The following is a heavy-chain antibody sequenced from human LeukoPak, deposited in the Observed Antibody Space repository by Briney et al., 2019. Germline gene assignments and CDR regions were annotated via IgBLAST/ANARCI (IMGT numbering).Heavy chain of an antibody. CDR1: GFTFSSYG. D-gene: IGHD6-19*01. CDR3: ARVWGYSTGRQRPTARADFDH. CDR2: ISYDGSNK. J-gene: IGHJ4*02. Sequence: GGSLRLSCAASGFTFSSYGMHWVRQAPGKGLEWVAVISYDGSNKYYADSVKGRFTISRDNAKNSLYLHMSSLRADDTAVYYCARVWGYSTGRQRPTARADFDHWGQGTLAIVSS. V-gene: IGHV3-30*03.